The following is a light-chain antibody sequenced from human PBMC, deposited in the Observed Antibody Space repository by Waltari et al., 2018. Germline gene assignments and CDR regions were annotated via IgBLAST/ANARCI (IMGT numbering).Light chain of an antibody. J-gene: IGKJ5*01. CDR3: QQFDHLPT. Sequence: DIQMTQSPSSLSASVGDTVTITCQASHDINNFLNWYQQKPGKAPKLLIYDASNLETGVPSRFSGSGSGTDFTFTTSSLQPEDIATYYCQQFDHLPTFGQGTRLEIK. CDR1: HDINNF. CDR2: DAS. V-gene: IGKV1-33*01.